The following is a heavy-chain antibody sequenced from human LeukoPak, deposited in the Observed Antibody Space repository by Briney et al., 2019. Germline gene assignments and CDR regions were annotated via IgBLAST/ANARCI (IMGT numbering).Heavy chain of an antibody. V-gene: IGHV4-34*01. CDR1: GGSFSGYY. D-gene: IGHD3-9*01. Sequence: SETLSLTCAVYGGSFSGYYWSWISQPPGKELEWIGEINHSGSTNYNPSLKSRVTISVDTSKNQFSLKLSSVTAADTAVYYCASLNYDILTGYYTGWFDPWGQGTLVTVSS. CDR3: ASLNYDILTGYYTGWFDP. CDR2: INHSGST. J-gene: IGHJ5*02.